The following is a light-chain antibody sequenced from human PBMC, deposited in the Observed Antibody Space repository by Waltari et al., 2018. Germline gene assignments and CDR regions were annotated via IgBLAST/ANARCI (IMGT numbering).Light chain of an antibody. CDR3: MQALQTPVT. Sequence: DIVMTQSPLSLPVTPGEPASISCRSSPSLLHSNGYKYLDLYLQKPGQSPQLLIYLGSDRASGVPDRFSGSGSGTDFTLKISRVEAEDVGVYYCMQALQTPVTFGQGTRLEIK. V-gene: IGKV2-28*01. CDR2: LGS. CDR1: PSLLHSNGYKY. J-gene: IGKJ5*01.